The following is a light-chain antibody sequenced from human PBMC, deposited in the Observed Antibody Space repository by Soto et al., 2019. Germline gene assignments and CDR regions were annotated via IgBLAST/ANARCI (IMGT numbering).Light chain of an antibody. V-gene: IGKV3-20*01. CDR3: QQYGSSPAWT. CDR2: GAS. Sequence: EIVLTQSPGTLSLSPGERATLSCMASQSVSSSYLAWYQQKPGQAPRLLIYGASSRATGIPDRFSGSGSGTDFTITISRLEPDDLAMYSGQQYGSSPAWTFGQGTKVEIK. J-gene: IGKJ1*01. CDR1: QSVSSSY.